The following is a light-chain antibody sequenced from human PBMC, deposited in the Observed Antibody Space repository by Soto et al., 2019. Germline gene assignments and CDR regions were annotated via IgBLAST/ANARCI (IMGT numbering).Light chain of an antibody. CDR3: SSYRSSSTYL. V-gene: IGLV2-14*01. CDR1: SSDVGSYNY. Sequence: QSALTQPASVSGSPGQSITISCTGTSSDVGSYNYVSWHQQHPGQAPKLMIYEVTHRASGIPDRFSASKSGNTASLTISGLQAGDEADYYCSSYRSSSTYLFGTGTKVTVL. J-gene: IGLJ1*01. CDR2: EVT.